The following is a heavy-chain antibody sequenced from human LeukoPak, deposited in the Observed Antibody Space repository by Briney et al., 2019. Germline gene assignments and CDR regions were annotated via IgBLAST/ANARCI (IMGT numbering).Heavy chain of an antibody. V-gene: IGHV4-30-2*01. CDR3: ARGRYFDWFHPRGYYYGMDV. D-gene: IGHD3-9*01. Sequence: SQTLSLTCAVSGGSISSGGYSWSWIRQPPGKGLEWIGYIYHSGSTYYNPSLKSRVTISVDRSKNQFSLKPSSVTAADTAVYYCARGRYFDWFHPRGYYYGMDVWGQGTTVTVSS. CDR2: IYHSGST. J-gene: IGHJ6*02. CDR1: GGSISSGGYS.